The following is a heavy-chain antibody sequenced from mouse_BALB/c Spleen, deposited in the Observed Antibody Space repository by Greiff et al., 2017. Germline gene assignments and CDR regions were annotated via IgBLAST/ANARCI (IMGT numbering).Heavy chain of an antibody. V-gene: IGHV2-9-2*01. CDR1: GFSLTSYD. Sequence: QVQLKESGPGLVAPSQSLSITCTVSGFSLTSYDISWIRQPPGKGLEWLGVMWTGGGTNYNSAFMSRLSISKDNSKSQVFLKMNSLQTDDTAIYYCVRDGVFDYWGQGTTLTVSS. CDR2: MWTGGGT. CDR3: VRDGVFDY. J-gene: IGHJ2*01.